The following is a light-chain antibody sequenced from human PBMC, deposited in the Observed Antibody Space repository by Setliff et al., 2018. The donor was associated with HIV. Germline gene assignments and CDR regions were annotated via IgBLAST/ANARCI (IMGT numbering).Light chain of an antibody. V-gene: IGLV2-23*02. CDR3: ASYAGSDSWI. Sequence: QSALTQPASVSGSPGQSITISCTGSSSDGGDYDSVSWYQHHPGEVPKLMIYDFTKRPSGVSNRFSASKSGNTASLTISVLQAVDEADYYCASYAGSDSWIFGGGTKVTV. CDR1: SSDGGDYDS. J-gene: IGLJ2*01. CDR2: DFT.